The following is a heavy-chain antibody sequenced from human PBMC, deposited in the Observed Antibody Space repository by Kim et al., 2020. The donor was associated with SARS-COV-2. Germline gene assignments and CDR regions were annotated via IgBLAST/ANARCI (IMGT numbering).Heavy chain of an antibody. Sequence: GGSLRLSCTTSGFTFSTYAMNWVRQAPGKGLEWVSVISDSGNTYHADSVRGRFTISRDSSKNTLYLQLNSLRAEDPAVYYCSKANVGAVVGIAHWGRGTL. CDR3: SKANVGAVVGIAH. D-gene: IGHD1-26*01. V-gene: IGHV3-23*01. CDR1: GFTFSTYA. CDR2: ISDSGNT. J-gene: IGHJ1*01.